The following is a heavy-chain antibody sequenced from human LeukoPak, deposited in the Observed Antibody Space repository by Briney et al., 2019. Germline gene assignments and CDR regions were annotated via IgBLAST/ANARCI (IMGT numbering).Heavy chain of an antibody. CDR2: IYYSGST. Sequence: SETLSFTCTVSGGSISSYYWSWIRQPPGKGLEWIGYIYYSGSTNYNPSLKSRVTISVDTSKNQFSLKLSSVTAADTAVYYCARVGSGSYPRYYYGMDVWGQGTTVTVSS. D-gene: IGHD1-26*01. V-gene: IGHV4-59*01. CDR1: GGSISSYY. CDR3: ARVGSGSYPRYYYGMDV. J-gene: IGHJ6*02.